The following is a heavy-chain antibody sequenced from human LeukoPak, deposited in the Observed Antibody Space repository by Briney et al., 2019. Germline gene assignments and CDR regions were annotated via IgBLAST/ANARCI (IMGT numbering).Heavy chain of an antibody. CDR2: TSYDGSNK. V-gene: IGHV3-30*03. CDR3: ARERSSSWYGTFDY. J-gene: IGHJ4*02. D-gene: IGHD6-13*01. CDR1: GFTLSTCG. Sequence: GGSLRLSCAASGFTLSTCGMHWVRQAPGKGLEWVAVTSYDGSNKYYADSVKGRFTISRDNFKNTLYLQMNSLRAEDTAVYYCARERSSSWYGTFDYWGQGTLVTVSS.